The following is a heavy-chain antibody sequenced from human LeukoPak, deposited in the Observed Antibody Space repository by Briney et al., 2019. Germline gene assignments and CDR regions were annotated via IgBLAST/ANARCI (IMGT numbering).Heavy chain of an antibody. J-gene: IGHJ6*02. CDR1: GFTVNNNY. CDR2: LYSNNIT. CDR3: AKGGPSGMDV. D-gene: IGHD3-10*01. Sequence: GGSLRLSCAASGFTVNNNYMTWVRQAPGKGLEWVSVLYSNNITYYADSVKGRFTISRDNSKNTLYLQMNSLRAEDTAVYYCAKGGPSGMDVWGQGTTVTVSS. V-gene: IGHV3-66*03.